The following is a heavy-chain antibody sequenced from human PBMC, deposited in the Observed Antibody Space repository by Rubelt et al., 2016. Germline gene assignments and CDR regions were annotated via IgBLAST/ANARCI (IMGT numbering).Heavy chain of an antibody. Sequence: QPQLQESGPGLVKPSETLSLTCTVSGDSISSSSYYWGWIRQPPEKGLEWIGSIYYSGSTYYNPSLKSRVTISIDTSKNQFALNLNTVTAAETAVYYCARTYSSTWTRFDYWGQGTLVIVSS. CDR3: ARTYSSTWTRFDY. CDR1: GDSISSSSYY. J-gene: IGHJ4*02. V-gene: IGHV4-39*01. CDR2: IYYSGST. D-gene: IGHD6-13*01.